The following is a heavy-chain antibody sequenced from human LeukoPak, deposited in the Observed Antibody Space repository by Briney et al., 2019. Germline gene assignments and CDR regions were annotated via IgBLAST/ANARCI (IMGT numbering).Heavy chain of an antibody. CDR2: INHSGST. CDR1: GGSFSGYY. CDR3: ARGYDSSADGAFDI. V-gene: IGHV4-34*01. D-gene: IGHD3-22*01. J-gene: IGHJ3*02. Sequence: SETLSLTCAVYGGSFSGYYWSWIRQPPGKGLEWIGDINHSGSTNYNPSLKSRVTISVDTSKNQFSLKLSSVTAADTAVYYCARGYDSSADGAFDIWGQGTMVTVSS.